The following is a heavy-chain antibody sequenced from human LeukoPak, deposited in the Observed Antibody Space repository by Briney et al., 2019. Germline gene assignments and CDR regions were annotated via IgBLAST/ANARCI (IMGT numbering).Heavy chain of an antibody. D-gene: IGHD1-26*01. V-gene: IGHV3-74*01. CDR3: VRDLGGRSGH. CDR1: GFIFSSNW. Sequence: PGGSLRLSCAASGFIFSSNWMHWVRQAPGKGLVWVSRINEDGSTTNHADSVKGRFTISRDNAKNTLYMQMNSLRAEDTGVYYCVRDLGGRSGHWGQGTLVTVSS. J-gene: IGHJ4*02. CDR2: INEDGSTT.